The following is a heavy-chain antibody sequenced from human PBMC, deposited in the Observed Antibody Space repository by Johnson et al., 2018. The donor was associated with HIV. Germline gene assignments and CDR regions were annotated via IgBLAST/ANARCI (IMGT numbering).Heavy chain of an antibody. V-gene: IGHV3-30*02. D-gene: IGHD4-17*01. Sequence: QMLLVESGGGVVQPGRSLRLSCTTSGFTFSSFGMNWVRQAPGKGLQWLAFMVYDGSDEYYADSVKGRFIISRDNSKNFLYLQMNSLRPEDTAVYYCARERLTTHAFDLWGQGTTVTVAS. CDR3: ARERLTTHAFDL. CDR1: GFTFSSFG. CDR2: MVYDGSDE. J-gene: IGHJ3*01.